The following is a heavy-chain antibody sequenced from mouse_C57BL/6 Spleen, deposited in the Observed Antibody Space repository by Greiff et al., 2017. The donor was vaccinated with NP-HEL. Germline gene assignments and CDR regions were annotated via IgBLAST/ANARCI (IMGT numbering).Heavy chain of an antibody. J-gene: IGHJ4*01. D-gene: IGHD4-1*01. V-gene: IGHV2-5*01. CDR2: IWRGGST. CDR3: AKNGGLTGTFYAMDY. CDR1: GFSLTSYG. Sequence: QVQLQQSGPGLVQPSQSLSITCTVSGFSLTSYGVHWVRQSPGKGLEWLGVIWRGGSTDYNAAFMSRLSITKDNSKSQVFFKMNSLQADDTAIYYCAKNGGLTGTFYAMDYWGQGTSVTVAS.